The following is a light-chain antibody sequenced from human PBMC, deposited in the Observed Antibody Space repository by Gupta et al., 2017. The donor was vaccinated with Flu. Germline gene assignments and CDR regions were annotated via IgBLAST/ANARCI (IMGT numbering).Light chain of an antibody. CDR1: QDISNY. CDR2: DAS. Sequence: DSPMTRSPSSLSASLRDRVTNTCQASQDISNYLNWYQQKPGKAPKLMIYDASNLETGVPSRFSGSGSGTDFTFTISSLQPEDIATYYCQQYDNLPLTFGQGTRLEIK. CDR3: QQYDNLPLT. V-gene: IGKV1-33*01. J-gene: IGKJ5*01.